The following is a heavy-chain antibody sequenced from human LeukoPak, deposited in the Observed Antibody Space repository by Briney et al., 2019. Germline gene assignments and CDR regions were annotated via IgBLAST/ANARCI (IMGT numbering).Heavy chain of an antibody. CDR3: AREGLSGSSWYFDL. CDR2: IYHSGST. Sequence: SETLSLTCAVSGGSISSRNWWSWVRQPPGKGLEWIGEIYHSGSTNYNPSLKTRVTISVDKSKNQFSLKLSSVTAADTAVYYCAREGLSGSSWYFDLWGRGTLVTVSS. V-gene: IGHV4-4*02. CDR1: GGSISSRNW. J-gene: IGHJ2*01. D-gene: IGHD4/OR15-4a*01.